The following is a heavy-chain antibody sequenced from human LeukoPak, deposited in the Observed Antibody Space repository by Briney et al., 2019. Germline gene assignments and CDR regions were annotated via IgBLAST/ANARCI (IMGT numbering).Heavy chain of an antibody. D-gene: IGHD2-15*01. Sequence: ASVKVSCKASGYTFTSYDINWVRQATGQGLEWMGWMNPNSGNTGYAQKFQGRVTMTRNTSISTAYMELSSLRSDDTAVYYCARPILRYRPSYDAFDIWGQGTMVTVSS. V-gene: IGHV1-8*01. J-gene: IGHJ3*02. CDR1: GYTFTSYD. CDR2: MNPNSGNT. CDR3: ARPILRYRPSYDAFDI.